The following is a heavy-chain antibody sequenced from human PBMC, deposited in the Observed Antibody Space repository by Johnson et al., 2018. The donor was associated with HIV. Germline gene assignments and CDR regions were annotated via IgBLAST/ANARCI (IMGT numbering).Heavy chain of an antibody. CDR1: GFTFSSYG. CDR2: ISYDGINK. J-gene: IGHJ3*02. Sequence: QVQLVESGGGVVQPGRSLRLSCAASGFTFSSYGMHWVRQAPGKGLEWVAVISYDGINKYYADSVRGRFTISRDNSKNTLYLQMNSLRAEDTAVYYCVNWAYYYGSGYAFDIWGQGTMVTVSS. D-gene: IGHD3-10*01. CDR3: VNWAYYYGSGYAFDI. V-gene: IGHV3-30*03.